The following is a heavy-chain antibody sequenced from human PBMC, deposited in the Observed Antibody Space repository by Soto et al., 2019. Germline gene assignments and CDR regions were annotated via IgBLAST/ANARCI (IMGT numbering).Heavy chain of an antibody. J-gene: IGHJ6*02. CDR2: IYYSGST. D-gene: IGHD3-10*01. V-gene: IGHV4-59*01. Sequence: PSETLSLTCTVSGGSISSYYWSWIRQPPGKGLEWIGYIYYSGSTNYNPSLKSRVTISVDTSKNQFSLKLSSVTAADTAVYYCARAGPVLLWFGDQPGNYYYYGMDVWGQGTTVT. CDR1: GGSISSYY. CDR3: ARAGPVLLWFGDQPGNYYYYGMDV.